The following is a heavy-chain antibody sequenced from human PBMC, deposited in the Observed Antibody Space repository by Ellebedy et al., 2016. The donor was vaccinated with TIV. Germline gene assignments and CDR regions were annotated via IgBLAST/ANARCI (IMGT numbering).Heavy chain of an antibody. CDR2: TNQDGSKK. CDR3: ARAQVWYGSEANWFDP. CDR1: GFTFSVYW. V-gene: IGHV3-7*01. Sequence: GGSLRLXCAPSGFTFSVYWMSWVRQAPGKGLEWVASTNQDGSKKYYVDSVKGRFTLTRDNAKNSLYLQMNSLRDGDTAVYYCARAQVWYGSEANWFDPWGQGTVVTVSS. J-gene: IGHJ5*02. D-gene: IGHD3-10*01.